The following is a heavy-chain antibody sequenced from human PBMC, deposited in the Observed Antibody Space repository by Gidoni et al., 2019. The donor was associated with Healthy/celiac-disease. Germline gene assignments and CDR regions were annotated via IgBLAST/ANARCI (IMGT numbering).Heavy chain of an antibody. J-gene: IGHJ4*02. D-gene: IGHD4-17*01. Sequence: QLQLQESGPGLVKPSETLSLPCTVSGGSISSSSYYWGWIRQPPGKGLEWIGSIYYSGSTYYNPSLKSRVTISVDTSKNQFSLKLSSVTAADTAVYYCASLPDYGGNSDVRDYWGQGTLVTVSS. CDR1: GGSISSSSYY. V-gene: IGHV4-39*01. CDR3: ASLPDYGGNSDVRDY. CDR2: IYYSGST.